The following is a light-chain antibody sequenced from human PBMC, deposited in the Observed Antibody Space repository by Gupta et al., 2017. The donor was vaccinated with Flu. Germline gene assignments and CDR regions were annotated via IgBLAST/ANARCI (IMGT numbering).Light chain of an antibody. V-gene: IGLV3-25*03. CDR2: KDN. J-gene: IGLJ3*02. CDR1: VLPKQY. CDR3: QSVDSSGTWV. Sequence: SEDVLPKQYAYWYQQRPGQAPVQVIYKDNERASGIPERFSGSSSGTTVTLTISGVQAEDEADYYCQSVDSSGTWVFGGGTKLTVL.